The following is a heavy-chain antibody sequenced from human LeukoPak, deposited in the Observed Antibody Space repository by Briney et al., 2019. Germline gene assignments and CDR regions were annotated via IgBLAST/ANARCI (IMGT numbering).Heavy chain of an antibody. CDR3: ARAPLFYDILTGYYSNWFDP. J-gene: IGHJ5*02. D-gene: IGHD3-9*01. Sequence: SETLSLTCTVSGGSISSYYWSWIRRPPGKGLEWIGYIYCSGSTNYNPSLKSRVTISVDTSKNQFSLKLSSVTAADTAVYYCARAPLFYDILTGYYSNWFDPRGQGTLVTVSS. CDR2: IYCSGST. V-gene: IGHV4-59*01. CDR1: GGSISSYY.